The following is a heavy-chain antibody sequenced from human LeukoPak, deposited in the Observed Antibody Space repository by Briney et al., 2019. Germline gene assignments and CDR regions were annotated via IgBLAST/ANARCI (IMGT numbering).Heavy chain of an antibody. J-gene: IGHJ4*02. V-gene: IGHV4-59*01. D-gene: IGHD3-10*01. CDR2: IYYSGST. CDR3: ARSGGFGELTFDY. Sequence: PSETLSLTCTVSGGSISSYYWSWIRQPPGKGLEWIGYIYYSGSTNYNPSLKGRVALSLDTSKNQFSLKLSSVTAADTAVYYCARSGGFGELTFDYWGQGALVTVSS. CDR1: GGSISSYY.